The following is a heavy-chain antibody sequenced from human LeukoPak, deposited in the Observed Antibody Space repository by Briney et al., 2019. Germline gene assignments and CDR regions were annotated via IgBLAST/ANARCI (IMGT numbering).Heavy chain of an antibody. CDR3: ARGAMIRGAVSLFDY. J-gene: IGHJ4*02. V-gene: IGHV4-39*07. CDR2: IYYSGST. D-gene: IGHD3-10*01. Sequence: SETLSLTCTVSGGSIGSISYYWGCIRQPPGKGLEWIGSIYYSGSTYYNPSLKSRVTISVDTSKNQFSLKLSSVTAADTAVYYCARGAMIRGAVSLFDYWGQGTLVTVSS. CDR1: GGSIGSISYY.